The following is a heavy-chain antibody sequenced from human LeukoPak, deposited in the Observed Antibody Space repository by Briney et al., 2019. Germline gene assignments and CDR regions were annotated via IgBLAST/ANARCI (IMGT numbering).Heavy chain of an antibody. Sequence: GGSLRLSCAASGFTFDNYGMHWVRQAPGKGLEWVAIISYDGSDKYYADSVKGRFTISRDNSKNTLYLQMNSLRAEDTAVYYCAKDIGSYYDYWGQGILVTVSS. CDR1: GFTFDNYG. CDR2: ISYDGSDK. V-gene: IGHV3-30*18. D-gene: IGHD3-10*01. J-gene: IGHJ4*02. CDR3: AKDIGSYYDY.